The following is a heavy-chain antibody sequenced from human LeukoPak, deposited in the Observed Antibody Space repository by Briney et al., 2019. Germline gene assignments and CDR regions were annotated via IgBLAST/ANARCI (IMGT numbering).Heavy chain of an antibody. D-gene: IGHD2-8*01. CDR2: IWYDGSNK. V-gene: IGHV3-33*06. CDR3: AKYGPPYATLDY. Sequence: GRSLRLSCAASGFTFSSYGMHWVRQAPGKGLEWVAVIWYDGSNKYYADSVKGRFTISRGNSKNTLYLQMNSLRAEDTAVYYCAKYGPPYATLDYWGQGTLVTVSS. J-gene: IGHJ4*02. CDR1: GFTFSSYG.